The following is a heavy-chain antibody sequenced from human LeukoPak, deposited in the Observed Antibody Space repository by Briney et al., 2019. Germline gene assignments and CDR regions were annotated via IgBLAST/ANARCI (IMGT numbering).Heavy chain of an antibody. CDR2: INPNSGGT. V-gene: IGHV1-2*02. CDR1: GYTFTGYY. Sequence: ASVKVSCKASGYTFTGYYMHWVRQAPGQGLEWMGWINPNSGGTNYAQKFQGRVTMTRDTSISTAYMELSWLRSDDTAVYYCARVVRGAAAGNNWFDPWGQGTLVTVSS. CDR3: ARVVRGAAAGNNWFDP. D-gene: IGHD6-13*01. J-gene: IGHJ5*02.